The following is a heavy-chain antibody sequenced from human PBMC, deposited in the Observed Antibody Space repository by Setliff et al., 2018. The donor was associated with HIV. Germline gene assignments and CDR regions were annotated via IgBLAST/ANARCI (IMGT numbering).Heavy chain of an antibody. V-gene: IGHV5-51*01. CDR3: TRDRYSSGWYGMDV. CDR2: IYPGDSDT. CDR1: GYSFTSYW. Sequence: PGESLKISCKGSGYSFTSYWIGWVRQMPGKGLEWMGIIYPGDSDTRYSPSFQGQVTISRDDSKSIAYLQMNSLKTEDTAVYYCTRDRYSSGWYGMDVWGQGTTVTVSS. J-gene: IGHJ6*02. D-gene: IGHD6-19*01.